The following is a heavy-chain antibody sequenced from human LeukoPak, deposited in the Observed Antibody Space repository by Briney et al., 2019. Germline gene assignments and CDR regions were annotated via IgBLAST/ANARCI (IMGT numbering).Heavy chain of an antibody. CDR2: IYFDGNT. V-gene: IGHV4-39*01. CDR3: ASTRVRAAIITNYFDY. D-gene: IGHD3-10*01. J-gene: IGHJ4*02. Sequence: SETLSLTCTVSGGSITSPSNYWGWIRQPPGKGLEWIGSIYFDGNTYYNPSLKSRVTVSVDTSKRQFSLKLTSVTAADTGVYYCASTRVRAAIITNYFDYWGQGTLVTVSS. CDR1: GGSITSPSNY.